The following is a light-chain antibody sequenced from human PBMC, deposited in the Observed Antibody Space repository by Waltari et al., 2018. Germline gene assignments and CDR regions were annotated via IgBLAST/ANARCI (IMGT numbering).Light chain of an antibody. J-gene: IGKJ2*01. V-gene: IGKV3-20*01. CDR2: GAS. CDR1: RSVGSNY. Sequence: DIVFTQPPGPLSLSPGERANLSCRASRSVGSNYLAWYRQKSGQTPSLLIYGASSRASGIPDRFSGSGSGTDFTLTISRLEPEDFAVYYCQQYGSLPSTFGQGTKLEIK. CDR3: QQYGSLPST.